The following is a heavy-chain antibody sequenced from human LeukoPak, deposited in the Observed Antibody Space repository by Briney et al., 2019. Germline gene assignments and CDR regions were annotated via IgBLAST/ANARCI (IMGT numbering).Heavy chain of an antibody. CDR1: GFTFTDYW. CDR2: INQDGSKK. V-gene: IGHV3-7*01. CDR3: ARGQTLTS. J-gene: IGHJ5*02. Sequence: GGSLRLSCTTSGFTFTDYWMTWVRQAPGKGLEWVANINQDGSKKFYVDSVKGRFTISRDNAKNALYLQMNSLRAEDTGVYFCARGQTLTSWGQGTLVTASS.